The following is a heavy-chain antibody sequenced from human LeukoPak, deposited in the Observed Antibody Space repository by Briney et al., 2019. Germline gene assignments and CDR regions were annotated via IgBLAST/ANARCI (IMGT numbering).Heavy chain of an antibody. V-gene: IGHV3-33*01. J-gene: IGHJ4*02. CDR2: IWSDGSNK. D-gene: IGHD1-26*01. CDR3: ASSVGATSDY. Sequence: GGSLRLSCAASGFSFSSHGFHWVRQAPGKGLEWVAAIWSDGSNKYYADSVKGRFTISRDNSKNTLYLQMNSLRAEDTAVYYCASSVGATSDYWGQGALVTVSS. CDR1: GFSFSSHG.